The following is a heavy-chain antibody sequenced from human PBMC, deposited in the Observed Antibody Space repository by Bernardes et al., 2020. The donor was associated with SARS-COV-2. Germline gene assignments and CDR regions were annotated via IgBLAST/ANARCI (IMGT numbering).Heavy chain of an antibody. CDR3: ARDTPGSGTYYTSCAFDI. J-gene: IGHJ3*02. CDR2: VYNSGTT. CDR1: GDSISSGTHY. D-gene: IGHD3-10*01. Sequence: SETLSLTCAVSGDSISSGTHYWSWLLQPAGKGLEWIGRVYNSGTTNYNPSLKSRVTISINTSKNQFSLKLSSVTAADTAVYYCARDTPGSGTYYTSCAFDIWGQGTIVTVSS. V-gene: IGHV4-61*02.